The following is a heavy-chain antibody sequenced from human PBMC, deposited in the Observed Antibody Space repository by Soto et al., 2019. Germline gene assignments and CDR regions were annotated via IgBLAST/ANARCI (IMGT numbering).Heavy chain of an antibody. Sequence: ETLSLTCTVPGGSISSYYWSWFRQSPGKRMEWIGYVHHSWGSSYNPSLQSRVAISLDTSKSQFSLKVTSVTATDTAVYYCARQGLGPLHSLVDVWGEGTTVTVSS. CDR1: GGSISSYY. D-gene: IGHD3-16*01. J-gene: IGHJ6*04. V-gene: IGHV4-59*08. CDR2: VHHSWGS. CDR3: ARQGLGPLHSLVDV.